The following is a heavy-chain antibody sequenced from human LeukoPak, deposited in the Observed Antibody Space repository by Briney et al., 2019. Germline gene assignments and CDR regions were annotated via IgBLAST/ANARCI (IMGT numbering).Heavy chain of an antibody. CDR2: TYHTGTT. D-gene: IGHD2-2*01. CDR1: GVSMSSSS. J-gene: IGHJ2*01. CDR3: ARLRYYALNWYFDL. Sequence: SETLSLTCTVSGVSMSSSSWSWIRQTPGKVLEWIGYTYHTGTTSYNPSLKSRVTISVDTSKSQFSLNLSSVTAADTAVYYCARLRYYALNWYFDLWGRGTLVTVSS. V-gene: IGHV4-59*08.